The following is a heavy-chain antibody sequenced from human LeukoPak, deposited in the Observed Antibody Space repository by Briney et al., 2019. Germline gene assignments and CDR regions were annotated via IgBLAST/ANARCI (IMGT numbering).Heavy chain of an antibody. CDR1: GFTFTSYA. Sequence: GRSLRLSWAASGFTFTSYAMHWVRQAPGKGLEWVAVISYDGSNKYYADYVKGRFTISRDNSKNTLYLQMNSLRAEDTAVYYCARARLGIAVAGGHNWFDPWGQGTLVTVSS. D-gene: IGHD6-19*01. V-gene: IGHV3-30*01. CDR3: ARARLGIAVAGGHNWFDP. J-gene: IGHJ5*02. CDR2: ISYDGSNK.